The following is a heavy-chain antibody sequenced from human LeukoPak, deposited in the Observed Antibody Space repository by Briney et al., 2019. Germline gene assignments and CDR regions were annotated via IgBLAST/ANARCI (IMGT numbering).Heavy chain of an antibody. Sequence: GGSLRLSCAASGFMFSRYWMGWVRQAPGKGLEWVANINRDGSERYYVDSVKGRFTISRDDAKSSLYLQMNSLRAEDTAVYYCARRNAMDVWGQGTTVIVFS. CDR2: INRDGSER. J-gene: IGHJ6*02. CDR1: GFMFSRYW. V-gene: IGHV3-7*03. CDR3: ARRNAMDV.